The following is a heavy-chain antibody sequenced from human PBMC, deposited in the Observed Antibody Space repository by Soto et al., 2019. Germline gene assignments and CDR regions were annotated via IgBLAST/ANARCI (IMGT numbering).Heavy chain of an antibody. CDR3: ANGGSYYFDY. CDR2: IYYSGST. Sequence: SETLSLTCTVSGGSISSGVYYWSWIRQHPGKGLEWIGYIYYSGSTYYNPSLKSRVTISVDTSKNQFSLKLSSVTAADTAVYYCANGGSYYFDYWGQGTLVTVSS. CDR1: GGSISSGVYY. J-gene: IGHJ4*02. V-gene: IGHV4-31*03.